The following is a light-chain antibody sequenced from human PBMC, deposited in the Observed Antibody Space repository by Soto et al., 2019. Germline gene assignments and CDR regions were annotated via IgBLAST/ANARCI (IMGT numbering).Light chain of an antibody. Sequence: DIQMTQSPSSLSASVGDRVTITCRASQNINDYLNWYQKKPGKAPKLLIYAASSLQSGVPARFRCSGSGTEFTLTINSLQPEDFATYYCQQSYSSRFSFGPGTTVDFK. CDR2: AAS. CDR3: QQSYSSRFS. CDR1: QNINDY. J-gene: IGKJ3*01. V-gene: IGKV1-39*01.